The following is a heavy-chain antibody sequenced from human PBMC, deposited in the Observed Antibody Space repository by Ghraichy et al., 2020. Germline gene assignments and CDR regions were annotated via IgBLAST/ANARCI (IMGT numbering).Heavy chain of an antibody. CDR1: GFTFSSYW. CDR2: IKQDGSEK. V-gene: IGHV3-7*03. J-gene: IGHJ4*02. CDR3: ARGKGIDY. Sequence: LSLTCAASGFTFSSYWMNWVRQAPGKGLEWVANIKQDGSEKYYVDSVRGRLTISRDNAKNSLYLQMNSLRAEDTAVYYCARGKGIDYWGQGTLVTVSS.